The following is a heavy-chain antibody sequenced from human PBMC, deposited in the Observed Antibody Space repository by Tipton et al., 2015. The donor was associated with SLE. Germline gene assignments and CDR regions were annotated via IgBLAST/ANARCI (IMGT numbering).Heavy chain of an antibody. CDR3: ARGLYQGGCSDY. CDR2: INHSGST. V-gene: IGHV4-34*01. CDR1: GGSFSGYY. J-gene: IGHJ4*02. D-gene: IGHD3-16*01. Sequence: TLSLTCAVYGGSFSGYYWSWIRQPPGKGLEWIGEINHSGSTNYNPSLKSRVTISVDTSKNQFSLKLTSVTAADTAVYYCARGLYQGGCSDYWGQGTLVTVSS.